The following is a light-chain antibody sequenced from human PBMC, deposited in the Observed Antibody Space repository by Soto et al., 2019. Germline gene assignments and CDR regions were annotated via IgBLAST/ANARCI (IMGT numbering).Light chain of an antibody. CDR2: RNS. CDR1: NSNIGSNY. CDR3: ATWDDRLSGVV. Sequence: QSVLTQSPSASGTPGQRVTISCSGINSNIGSNYVHWYQQFPGTAPKVLIYRNSQRPSGVPDRFSGSKSGISASLAISGLRSEDEADYFCATWDDRLSGVVFGGVTKLTVL. V-gene: IGLV1-47*01. J-gene: IGLJ2*01.